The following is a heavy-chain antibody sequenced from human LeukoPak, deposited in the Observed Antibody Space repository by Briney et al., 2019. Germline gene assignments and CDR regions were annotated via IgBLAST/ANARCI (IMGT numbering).Heavy chain of an antibody. D-gene: IGHD3-10*01. CDR2: IYYRGST. V-gene: IGHV4-59*06. CDR1: GGSISSYY. J-gene: IGHJ6*02. CDR3: ARNLNYYGSGTWYYGMDV. Sequence: PSETLSLTCTVSGGSISSYYWSWIRQPPGKGLEWIGYIYYRGSTYYNPSLKSRVTISVDTSKNQFSLKLSSVTAADTAVYYCARNLNYYGSGTWYYGMDVWGQGTTVTVSS.